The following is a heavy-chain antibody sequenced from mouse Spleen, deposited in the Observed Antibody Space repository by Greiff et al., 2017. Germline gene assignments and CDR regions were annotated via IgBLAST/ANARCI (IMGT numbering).Heavy chain of an antibody. CDR3: ARQNFYFDY. Sequence: DVKLVESGGGLVKPGGSLKLSCAASGFTFSSYAMSWVRQTPEKRLEWVATISSGGSYTYYPDSVKGRFTISRDNAKNTLYLQMSSLRSEDTAMYYCARQNFYFDYWGQGTTLTVSS. J-gene: IGHJ2*01. CDR2: ISSGGSYT. V-gene: IGHV5-9-3*01. CDR1: GFTFSSYA.